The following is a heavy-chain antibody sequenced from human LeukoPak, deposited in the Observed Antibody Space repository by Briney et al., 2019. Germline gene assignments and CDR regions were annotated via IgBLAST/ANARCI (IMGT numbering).Heavy chain of an antibody. V-gene: IGHV1-46*03. CDR2: INPSGGST. Sequence: ASVKVSCKASGYTFTSYYMHWVRQAPGQGLEWMGIINPSGGSTSYAQKFQGRVTMTRDTSTSTVYMELSSLRSEDTAVYYCARVRRYCTNGVCYLYHFDYWGQGTLVTVSS. J-gene: IGHJ4*02. CDR3: ARVRRYCTNGVCYLYHFDY. D-gene: IGHD2-8*01. CDR1: GYTFTSYY.